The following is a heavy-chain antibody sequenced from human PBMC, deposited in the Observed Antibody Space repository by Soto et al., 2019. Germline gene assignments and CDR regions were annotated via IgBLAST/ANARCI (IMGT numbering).Heavy chain of an antibody. D-gene: IGHD3-3*01. CDR2: IIPIFGTA. CDR3: ARGGGGGFLEWPKRQRDDYYYYMDV. Sequence: ASVKVSCKASGGTFSSYAISWVRQAPGQGLEWKGGIIPIFGTANYAQKFQGRVTITADKSTSTAYMELSSLRSEDTAVYYCARGGGGGFLEWPKRQRDDYYYYMDVPGKGTKVTVSS. J-gene: IGHJ6*03. V-gene: IGHV1-69*06. CDR1: GGTFSSYA.